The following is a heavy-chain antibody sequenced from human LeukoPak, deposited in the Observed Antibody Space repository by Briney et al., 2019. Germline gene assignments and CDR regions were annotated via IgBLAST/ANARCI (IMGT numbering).Heavy chain of an antibody. CDR3: ARDPFYYDAAGSDDY. V-gene: IGHV3-21*01. CDR1: EFTFNSYS. Sequence: GGSLRLSCAASEFTFNSYSFNWIRQPPGGRLEWVSSISSGSTYIYYSDSVKGRFTVSRDNAKNSLFLQMNNLRAEDTAVYHCARDPFYYDAAGSDDYWGQGTLVTVSS. D-gene: IGHD3-22*01. J-gene: IGHJ4*02. CDR2: ISSGSTYI.